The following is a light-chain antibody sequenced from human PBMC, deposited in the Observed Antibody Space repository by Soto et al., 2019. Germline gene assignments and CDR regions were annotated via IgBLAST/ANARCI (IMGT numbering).Light chain of an antibody. CDR2: DVT. CDR1: SSDVGGFNY. CDR3: SSYSSSTTHVV. Sequence: QSALTQPASVSGSPGRSVTISCTGTSSDVGGFNYVSWYQHLPGRVPKLIIYDVTNRPSGISYRFSASKSGRTASLTISGLQAEDEAYYYCSSYSSSTTHVVFGGGTKLTVL. V-gene: IGLV2-14*03. J-gene: IGLJ2*01.